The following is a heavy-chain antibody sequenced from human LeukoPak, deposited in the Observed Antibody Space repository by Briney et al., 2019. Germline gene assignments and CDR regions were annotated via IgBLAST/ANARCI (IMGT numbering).Heavy chain of an antibody. Sequence: GGSLRLSCAASGFTFNTYWMYWVRQGSGKGLVWVSRISSDGSRTEYADSVEGRCTISRDNAKNTLYLQMDSLRAEDTAVYYCARGPSHSGSYFVYWGQGTLVTVSS. CDR1: GFTFNTYW. V-gene: IGHV3-74*03. CDR3: ARGPSHSGSYFVY. D-gene: IGHD1-26*01. CDR2: ISSDGSRT. J-gene: IGHJ4*02.